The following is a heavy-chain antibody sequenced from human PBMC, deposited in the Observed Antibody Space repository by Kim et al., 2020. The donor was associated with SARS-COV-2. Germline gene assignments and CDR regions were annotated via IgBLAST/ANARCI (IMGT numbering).Heavy chain of an antibody. CDR1: GGSISSGSYY. Sequence: SETLSLTCTVSGGSISSGSYYWSWIRQPAGKGLEWIGRIYTSGSTNYNPSLKSRVTISVDTSKNQFSLKLSSVTAADTAVYYCARGVVVVVATTNWFDPWGQGTLVTVSS. D-gene: IGHD2-15*01. CDR2: IYTSGST. V-gene: IGHV4-61*02. CDR3: ARGVVVVVATTNWFDP. J-gene: IGHJ5*02.